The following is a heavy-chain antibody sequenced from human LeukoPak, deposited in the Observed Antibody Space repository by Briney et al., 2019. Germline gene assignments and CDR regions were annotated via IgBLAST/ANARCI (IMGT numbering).Heavy chain of an antibody. CDR3: AKAGLVVVVAAHFDY. V-gene: IGHV3-9*01. Sequence: PGGSLRLSCAASGFTFDDYAMHWVRQAPGKGLEWVSGISWSSGSIGYADSVKGRFTISRDNAKNSLYLQMNSLRAEDTALYYCAKAGLVVVVAAHFDYWGQGTLVTVSS. CDR2: ISWSSGSI. J-gene: IGHJ4*02. CDR1: GFTFDDYA. D-gene: IGHD2-15*01.